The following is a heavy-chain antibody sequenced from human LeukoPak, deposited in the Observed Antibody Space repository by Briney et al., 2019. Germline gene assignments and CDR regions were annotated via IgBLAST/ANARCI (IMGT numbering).Heavy chain of an antibody. V-gene: IGHV1-2*02. CDR1: GYTFTGYY. D-gene: IGHD3-16*02. J-gene: IGHJ4*02. CDR3: PRGGREYDYIWGSYRYSTFDY. CDR2: MYPNSGGT. Sequence: GASVKVSCKASGYTFTGYYMHWLRQAPGQGLEWMGWMYPNSGGTNYAQKFQGRVTMTRDTSISRAYMELSRLRSDDTAVYYCPRGGREYDYIWGSYRYSTFDYWGQGTLVTVSS.